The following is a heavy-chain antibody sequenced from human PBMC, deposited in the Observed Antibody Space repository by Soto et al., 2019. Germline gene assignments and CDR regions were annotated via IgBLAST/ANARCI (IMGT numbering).Heavy chain of an antibody. CDR2: IRSKANSYAT. V-gene: IGHV3-73*01. D-gene: IGHD5-12*01. Sequence: EVQVVVSGGGLVQPGGSLKLSCAASGVTFSGSAMHWVRQASGKGLEWVGRIRSKANSYATAYGASVKGRFTMSRDDSKTTASLQMNSLKTEDTAVYYCTTRGDGYNADFDYWGQGTVVTVSS. CDR1: GVTFSGSA. J-gene: IGHJ4*02. CDR3: TTRGDGYNADFDY.